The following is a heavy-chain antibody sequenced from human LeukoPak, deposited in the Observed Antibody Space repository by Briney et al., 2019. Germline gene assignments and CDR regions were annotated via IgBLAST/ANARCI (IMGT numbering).Heavy chain of an antibody. V-gene: IGHV3-7*01. Sequence: GGSLRLPCAASGFTFSSYWMSWVRLAPGKGLEWVANIKQDGSEKYYVDSVKGRITISRDNAKNSLYLQMNSLRAEDTAVYYCARERRTTSAFDIWGQGTMVTVSS. CDR2: IKQDGSEK. J-gene: IGHJ3*02. CDR3: ARERRTTSAFDI. CDR1: GFTFSSYW. D-gene: IGHD1-1*01.